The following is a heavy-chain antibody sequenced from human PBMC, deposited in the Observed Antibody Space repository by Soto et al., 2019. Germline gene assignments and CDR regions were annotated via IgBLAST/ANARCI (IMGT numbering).Heavy chain of an antibody. J-gene: IGHJ4*02. CDR2: INVGNGNT. CDR1: GYTFTDYA. V-gene: IGHV1-3*05. Sequence: QVQVVQSGAEEKKPGASVKVSCRASGYTFTDYAIHWVRQAPGQSLEWMGWINVGNGNTIYSQKFQARVTIARDTSASTAFMELSSLTSEDTAVYYCAGEASSSGSYYVGYWGQGTLVTVSS. D-gene: IGHD1-26*01. CDR3: AGEASSSGSYYVGY.